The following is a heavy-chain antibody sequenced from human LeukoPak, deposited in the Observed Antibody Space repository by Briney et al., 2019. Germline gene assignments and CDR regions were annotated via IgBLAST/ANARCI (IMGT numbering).Heavy chain of an antibody. CDR2: INPNSGGT. CDR1: GYTFTDYY. V-gene: IGHV1-2*02. CDR3: AREGPIVGATHLVDY. D-gene: IGHD1-26*01. Sequence: ASVNVSCKASGYTFTDYYMHWVRQAPGQGLEWMGWINPNSGGTNYAQEFQGRVTMTRDTSISTAYMELSRLRSDDTAVYYCAREGPIVGATHLVDYWGQGTLVTVSS. J-gene: IGHJ4*02.